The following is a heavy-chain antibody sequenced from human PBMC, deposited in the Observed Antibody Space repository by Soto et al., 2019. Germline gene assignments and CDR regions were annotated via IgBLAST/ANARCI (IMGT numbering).Heavy chain of an antibody. CDR2: IYYSGST. D-gene: IGHD3-3*01. CDR3: ARGRSGYNLDFDS. Sequence: PSETLSLTCTVSGGSSSYYYWSWIRQPPGKGLECIGYIYYSGSTNYIPSLESRVTISVDTSMNQFSLKLSSVTAADTAVYYCARGRSGYNLDFDSWGQGTLVTVSS. CDR1: GGSSSYYY. V-gene: IGHV4-59*08. J-gene: IGHJ4*02.